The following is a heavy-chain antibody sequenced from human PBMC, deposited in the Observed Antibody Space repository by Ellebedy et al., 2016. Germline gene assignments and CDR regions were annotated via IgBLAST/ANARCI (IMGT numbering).Heavy chain of an antibody. CDR1: GDSVSSNSAA. J-gene: IGHJ6*02. V-gene: IGHV6-1*01. D-gene: IGHD3-10*01. Sequence: SQTLSLTCXISGDSVSSNSAAWNWIRQSPSRGLEWLGRTYYRSKWYNDYAVSVKSRITINPDTSKNQFSLQLNSVTPEDTAVYYCARVSTMVRVRGPNYYYGMDVWGQGTTVTVSS. CDR3: ARVSTMVRVRGPNYYYGMDV. CDR2: TYYRSKWYN.